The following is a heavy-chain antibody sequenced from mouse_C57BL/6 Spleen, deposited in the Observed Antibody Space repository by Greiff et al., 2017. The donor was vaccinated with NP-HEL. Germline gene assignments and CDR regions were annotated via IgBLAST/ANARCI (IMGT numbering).Heavy chain of an antibody. CDR1: GFNIKDDS. Sequence: EVQLQQSGAELVRPGASVKLSCTASGFNIKDDSMHWVKQRPEQGLEWIGWIDPENGDTEYASKFQGKATITADTSSNTVYLQLSSLTSEDTAVYYCTHGNSFAYWGQGTLVTVSA. J-gene: IGHJ3*01. CDR3: THGNSFAY. V-gene: IGHV14-4*01. CDR2: IDPENGDT. D-gene: IGHD2-1*01.